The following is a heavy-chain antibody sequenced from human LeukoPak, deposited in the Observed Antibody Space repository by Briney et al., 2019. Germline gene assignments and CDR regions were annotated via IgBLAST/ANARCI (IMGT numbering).Heavy chain of an antibody. CDR1: GYSISSGYY. D-gene: IGHD3-9*01. J-gene: IGHJ6*04. V-gene: IGHV4-38-2*02. CDR2: IYHGGST. Sequence: PSETLSLTCAVSGYSISSGYYWGWIRQPPGKGLEWIGIIYHGGSTYYNPSLKSRVTISVDTSKNQFSLKLSSVTAADTAVYYCARDTYDILTGYYLYYYYGMDVWGKGTTVTVSS. CDR3: ARDTYDILTGYYLYYYYGMDV.